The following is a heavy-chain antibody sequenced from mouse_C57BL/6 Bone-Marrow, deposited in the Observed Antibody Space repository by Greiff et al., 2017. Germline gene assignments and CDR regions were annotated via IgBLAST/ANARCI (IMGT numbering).Heavy chain of an antibody. CDR3: ASPYDGSSYCYWYFDV. J-gene: IGHJ1*03. Sequence: VMGVESGPGLVQPSQSLSITCSVSGFSLTSYGVHWVRQSPGKGLEWLGVIWSGGGTDYNAAFISRLSISKDNSKSQVFFKMNSLQADDTAIYYCASPYDGSSYCYWYFDVWGTGTTVTVSS. CDR2: IWSGGGT. V-gene: IGHV2-2*01. CDR1: GFSLTSYG. D-gene: IGHD1-1*01.